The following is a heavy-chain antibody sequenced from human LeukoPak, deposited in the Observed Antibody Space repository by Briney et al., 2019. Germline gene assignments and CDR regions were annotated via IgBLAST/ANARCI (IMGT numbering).Heavy chain of an antibody. CDR3: ARQPAAAAAFDI. J-gene: IGHJ3*02. V-gene: IGHV4-59*08. CDR1: GGSISGYY. Sequence: SETLSLTCTASGGSISGYYWSWIRQPPGKGLEWIAYVHTNGEAKHNPSLKSRHTISVETSNNQISLRRSYVTAANSAMYYCARQPAAAAAFDIWGLGTMVTVSS. CDR2: VHTNGEA. D-gene: IGHD6-25*01.